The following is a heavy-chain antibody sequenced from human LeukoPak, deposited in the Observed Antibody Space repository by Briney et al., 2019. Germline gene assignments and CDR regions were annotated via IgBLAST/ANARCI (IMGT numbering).Heavy chain of an antibody. V-gene: IGHV3-21*01. Sequence: GGSLRLSCAASGFTFRSYSMNWVRQAPGKGLEWVSSISSSSSYIYYADSVKGRFTISRDNAKNSLYLQMNSLRAEDMAVYYCAGYSRGYQLLSRFNYYYMDVWGKGTTVTVSS. CDR3: AGYSRGYQLLSRFNYYYMDV. CDR1: GFTFRSYS. D-gene: IGHD2-2*01. CDR2: ISSSSSYI. J-gene: IGHJ6*03.